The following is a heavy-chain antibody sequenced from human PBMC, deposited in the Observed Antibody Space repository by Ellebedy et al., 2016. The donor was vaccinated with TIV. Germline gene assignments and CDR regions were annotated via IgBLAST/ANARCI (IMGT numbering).Heavy chain of an antibody. D-gene: IGHD6-13*01. CDR2: ISGSGGST. J-gene: IGHJ5*02. Sequence: GESLKISCAASGFTFSSYAMSWVRQAPGKGLEWVSAISGSGGSTYYADSVKGRFTISRDNSKNTLYLQMNSLRAEDTAVYYCAKGYSSSWYDWFDPWGQGTLVTVSS. CDR3: AKGYSSSWYDWFDP. V-gene: IGHV3-23*01. CDR1: GFTFSSYA.